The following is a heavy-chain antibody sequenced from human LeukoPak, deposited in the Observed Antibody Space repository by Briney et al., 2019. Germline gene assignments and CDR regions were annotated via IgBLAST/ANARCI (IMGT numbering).Heavy chain of an antibody. V-gene: IGHV1-46*01. CDR3: ARKGVAARWFDY. D-gene: IGHD6-6*01. Sequence: ASVRVSCKASGYTFTSYYMHWVRQAPGQGLEWMGIINPSGGSTSYAQKFQGRVTMTRDMSTSTVYMELSSLRSEDTAVYYCARKGVAARWFDYWGQGTLVTVSS. CDR2: INPSGGST. CDR1: GYTFTSYY. J-gene: IGHJ4*02.